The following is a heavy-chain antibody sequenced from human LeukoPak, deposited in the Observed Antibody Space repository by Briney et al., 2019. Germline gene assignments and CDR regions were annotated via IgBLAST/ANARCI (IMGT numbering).Heavy chain of an antibody. J-gene: IGHJ6*02. D-gene: IGHD6-19*01. CDR3: AKTPEDSSGWGYYYYYGMDV. CDR1: GYTLTELS. V-gene: IGHV1-24*01. Sequence: ASVKVSCKVSGYTLTELSMHWVRQAPGKGLEWMGGFDPEDGETIYAQKFQGRVTMTEDTSTDTAYMELSSLRSEDTAVYYCAKTPEDSSGWGYYYYYGMDVWGQGTTVTVSS. CDR2: FDPEDGET.